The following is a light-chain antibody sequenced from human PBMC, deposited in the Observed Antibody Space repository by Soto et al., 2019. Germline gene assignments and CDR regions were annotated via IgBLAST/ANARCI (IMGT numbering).Light chain of an antibody. CDR3: LQVNSFPLP. J-gene: IGKJ4*01. Sequence: IQLTQSPYCLSASVGASVTINCRASHGISIYLAWSQQKPGKAPXXXXYAASTLQSGVPSRFTGSGSGTDFTLTITSLQPEDFATYYGLQVNSFPLPFGGGTKV. CDR2: AAS. CDR1: HGISIY. V-gene: IGKV1-9*01.